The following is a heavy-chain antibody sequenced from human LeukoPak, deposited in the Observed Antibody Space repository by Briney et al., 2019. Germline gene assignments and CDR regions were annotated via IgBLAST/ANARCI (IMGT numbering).Heavy chain of an antibody. Sequence: ASVKVSCKASGYTFTSYDINWVRQATGQGLEWMGWMNPNSGNTGYAQKFQGRVTMTRDMSTSTVYMELSSLRSEDTAVYYCARDSSGWGPDYWGQGTLVTVSS. J-gene: IGHJ4*02. CDR2: MNPNSGNT. D-gene: IGHD6-19*01. V-gene: IGHV1-8*01. CDR3: ARDSSGWGPDY. CDR1: GYTFTSYD.